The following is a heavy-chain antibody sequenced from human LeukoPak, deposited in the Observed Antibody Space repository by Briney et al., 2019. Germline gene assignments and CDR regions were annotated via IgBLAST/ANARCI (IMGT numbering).Heavy chain of an antibody. CDR1: GFTFSRYD. Sequence: GGPLRLSCTASGFTFSRYDMHWVRQAQGKGLEWVAFIRYDGTKKYYADSVRGRFTVSKDNSKNTLYLQMNSLRAEDTAVYYCAKDSTRYYGVLTVNLREKGALDYWGQGTLVTVSS. J-gene: IGHJ4*02. CDR2: IRYDGTKK. V-gene: IGHV3-30*02. D-gene: IGHD3-9*01. CDR3: AKDSTRYYGVLTVNLREKGALDY.